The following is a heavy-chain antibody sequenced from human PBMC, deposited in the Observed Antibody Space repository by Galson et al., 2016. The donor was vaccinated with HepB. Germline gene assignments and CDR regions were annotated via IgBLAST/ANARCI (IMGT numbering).Heavy chain of an antibody. CDR2: ISGLNGNT. CDR3: ARDRIAAAGIYYYYHGVDV. D-gene: IGHD6-13*01. V-gene: IGHV1-18*01. Sequence: SVKVSCKASGYTFSTYGITWVRQAAGQGLEWMGWISGLNGNTNYAEKFQGRVTMTTDTSTTTAYMELRSLRSEDTATYYCARDRIAAAGIYYYYHGVDVWGQGTTVTVSS. J-gene: IGHJ6*02. CDR1: GYTFSTYG.